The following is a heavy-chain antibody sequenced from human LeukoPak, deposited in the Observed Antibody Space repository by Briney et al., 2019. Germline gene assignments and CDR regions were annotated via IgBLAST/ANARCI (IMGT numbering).Heavy chain of an antibody. J-gene: IGHJ4*02. CDR3: ARDGWVDY. V-gene: IGHV3-64*04. D-gene: IGHD1-26*01. Sequence: GGSLRLSCSASGFTFSISAMHWVRQAPGRGLQYVSVISGNGVTTSYADSVKGRFTISRDNARNTVYLQMISLRGEDTAVYYCARDGWVDYWGQGTLVTVSS. CDR1: GFTFSISA. CDR2: ISGNGVTT.